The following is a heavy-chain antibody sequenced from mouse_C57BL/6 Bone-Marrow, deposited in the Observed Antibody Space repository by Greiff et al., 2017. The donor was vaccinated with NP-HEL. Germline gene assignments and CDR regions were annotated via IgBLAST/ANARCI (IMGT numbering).Heavy chain of an antibody. CDR3: ARKDYYGSSWDYVGY. D-gene: IGHD1-1*01. Sequence: QVQLQQPGAELVRPGTSVKLSCKASGYTFTSYWMHWVKQRPGQGLEWIGVIDPSDSYTNYNQKFKGKATLTVDTSSSTADMQLSSLTSEDSAVYYCARKDYYGSSWDYVGYWGKGATLTVSS. CDR1: GYTFTSYW. CDR2: IDPSDSYT. V-gene: IGHV1-59*01. J-gene: IGHJ2*01.